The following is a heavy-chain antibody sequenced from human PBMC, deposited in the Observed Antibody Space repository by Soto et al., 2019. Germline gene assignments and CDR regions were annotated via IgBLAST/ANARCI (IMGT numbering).Heavy chain of an antibody. CDR2: IYYSGST. D-gene: IGHD3-16*01. V-gene: IGHV4-59*08. CDR3: ARGDYIWGRVAAIDI. CDR1: GGSISSYY. Sequence: SETLSLTCTVSGGSISSYYWSWIRQPPGKGLEWIGYIYYSGSTNYNPSLKSRVTISVDTSKNQFSLKLSSVTAADTAVYYCARGDYIWGRVAAIDIWGQGTMVTVSS. J-gene: IGHJ3*02.